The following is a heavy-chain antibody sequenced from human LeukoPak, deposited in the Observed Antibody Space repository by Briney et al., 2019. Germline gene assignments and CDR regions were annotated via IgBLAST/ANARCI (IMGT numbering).Heavy chain of an antibody. J-gene: IGHJ4*02. CDR2: INPNSGDT. V-gene: IGHV1-2*02. CDR1: GYTFTGYY. Sequence: ASVKVSCKASGYTFTGYYVHWVRQAPGQGLEWMEWINPNSGDTHYPQKFQGTVTMTTDMSITTAYMEVSRLRSDDTAVYYCARAQNLVGDTPLGYWGQGTLVTVSS. CDR3: ARAQNLVGDTPLGY. D-gene: IGHD1-26*01.